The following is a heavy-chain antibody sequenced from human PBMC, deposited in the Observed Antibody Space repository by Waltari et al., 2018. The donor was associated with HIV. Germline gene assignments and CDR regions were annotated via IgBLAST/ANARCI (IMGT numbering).Heavy chain of an antibody. CDR1: GFTVSSNY. V-gene: IGHV3-66*01. D-gene: IGHD5-18*01. CDR2: IDTGGRT. J-gene: IGHJ6*03. Sequence: EVQLVESGGGLVQPGGSLKLSCAASGFTVSSNYMSWRRQDPGKGMGWVVMIDTGGRTYKPGSVYGRCTIPTDNPKTTVYLQMNSLIAEDSAVYYCASPDTTMVQEHYYFDHMDVWGQGTTLTVSS. CDR3: ASPDTTMVQEHYYFDHMDV.